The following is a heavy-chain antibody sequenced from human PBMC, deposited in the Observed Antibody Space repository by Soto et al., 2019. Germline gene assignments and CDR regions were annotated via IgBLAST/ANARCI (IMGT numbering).Heavy chain of an antibody. CDR2: IYYSGST. D-gene: IGHD3-9*01. V-gene: IGHV4-59*08. Sequence: PSETLSLTCTVSGGSISSYYWSWIRQPPGKGLEWIGYIYYSGSTNYNPSLKSRVTISVDTSKNQFSLKLSSVTAADTAVYYCARLLNYDIPPVTGWFDPWGQGTLVTVSS. CDR3: ARLLNYDIPPVTGWFDP. CDR1: GGSISSYY. J-gene: IGHJ5*02.